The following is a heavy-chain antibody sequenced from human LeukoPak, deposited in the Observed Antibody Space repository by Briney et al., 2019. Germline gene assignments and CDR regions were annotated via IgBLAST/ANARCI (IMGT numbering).Heavy chain of an antibody. V-gene: IGHV4-30-4*07. CDR1: GGSISSGGYS. D-gene: IGHD6-19*01. CDR2: IYYSGST. Sequence: KPSETLSLTCAVSGGSISSGGYSWSWIRQPPGKGLEWIGYIYYSGSTYYNPSLKSRVTISVDTSKNQFSLKLSSVTAADTAVYYCARDRLGYSSGWYLGYWGQGTLVTVSS. J-gene: IGHJ4*02. CDR3: ARDRLGYSSGWYLGY.